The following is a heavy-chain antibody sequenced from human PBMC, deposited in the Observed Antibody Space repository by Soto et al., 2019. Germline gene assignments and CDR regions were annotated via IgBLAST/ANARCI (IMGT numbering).Heavy chain of an antibody. J-gene: IGHJ6*04. V-gene: IGHV4-31*03. CDR3: ARGGGDSSSWYGYYYYGMDV. D-gene: IGHD6-13*01. CDR1: GGSISSGGYY. CDR2: IYYSGST. Sequence: SETLSLTCTVSGGSISSGGYYWSWIRQHPGKGLEWIGYIYYSGSTYYNPSLKSRVTISVDTSKNQFSLKLSSVTAADTAVYYCARGGGDSSSWYGYYYYGMDVWGEGTTVTVSS.